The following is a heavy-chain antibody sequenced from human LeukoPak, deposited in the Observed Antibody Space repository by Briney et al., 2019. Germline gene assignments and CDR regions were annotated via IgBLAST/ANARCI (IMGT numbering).Heavy chain of an antibody. Sequence: PSETLSLTCAVYGGSFSGYYWSWIRQPPGKGLEWIGSIYYSGSTYYNPSLKSRVTISVDTSKNQFSLKLSSVTAADTAVYYCARDSSRRCAFDIWGQGTMVTVSS. J-gene: IGHJ3*02. D-gene: IGHD4-17*01. CDR3: ARDSSRRCAFDI. CDR2: IYYSGST. V-gene: IGHV4-34*01. CDR1: GGSFSGYY.